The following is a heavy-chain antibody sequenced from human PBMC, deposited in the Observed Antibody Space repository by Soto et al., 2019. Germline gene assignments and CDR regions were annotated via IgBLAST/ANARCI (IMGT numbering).Heavy chain of an antibody. D-gene: IGHD3-10*01. V-gene: IGHV4-30-4*08. Sequence: SETLSLTCTVSGGSISSGGYYWSWIRQHPGKGLEWIGYIYYSGSTYYNPSLKSRVTISVDTSKNQFSLKLSSVTAADTAVYYCATMVRGVMRNYNWFDPWGQGTLVTVSS. J-gene: IGHJ5*02. CDR2: IYYSGST. CDR3: ATMVRGVMRNYNWFDP. CDR1: GGSISSGGYY.